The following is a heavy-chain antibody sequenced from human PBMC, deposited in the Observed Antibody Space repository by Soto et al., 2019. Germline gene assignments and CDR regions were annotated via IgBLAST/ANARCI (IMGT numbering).Heavy chain of an antibody. J-gene: IGHJ4*02. CDR3: VRDVYREVVAANVRFNY. Sequence: SLRLSCAGSGFTFSSYAMHWVRQAPGKGLEWVAVISYDGSNKYYADSVKGRFTITRDNSKNTMYLQMSSLRAEDTAVYYCVRDVYREVVAANVRFNYWGQGT. D-gene: IGHD3-22*01. CDR2: ISYDGSNK. V-gene: IGHV3-30-3*01. CDR1: GFTFSSYA.